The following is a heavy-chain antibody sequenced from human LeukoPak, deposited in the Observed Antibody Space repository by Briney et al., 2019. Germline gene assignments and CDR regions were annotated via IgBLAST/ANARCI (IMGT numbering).Heavy chain of an antibody. D-gene: IGHD2-2*03. CDR2: ISAYNGNT. Sequence: ASVKVSCKASGYTFTSYGISWVRQAPGQGLEWMGWISAYNGNTNYAQKLQGRVTMTTDTSTSTAYMELRSLRSEDTAVYYCARDGYCSSTSCPFDYWGQGTLVTVSS. CDR3: ARDGYCSSTSCPFDY. CDR1: GYTFTSYG. J-gene: IGHJ4*02. V-gene: IGHV1-18*01.